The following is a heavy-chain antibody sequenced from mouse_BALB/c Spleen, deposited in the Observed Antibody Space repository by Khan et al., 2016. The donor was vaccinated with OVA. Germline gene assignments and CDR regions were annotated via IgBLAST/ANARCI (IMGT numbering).Heavy chain of an antibody. D-gene: IGHD2-4*01. CDR1: GYTFSSYW. J-gene: IGHJ3*01. Sequence: QVQLKESGAELMKPGASVKISCKATGYTFSSYWIEWVKQRPGHGLEWIGEILPGSGSTNYNEKFKGKATFTADTSSNTAYMQLSSLTSEDSAVYYCASSCDYARFAYWGQGTLVTVS. CDR3: ASSCDYARFAY. V-gene: IGHV1-9*01. CDR2: ILPGSGST.